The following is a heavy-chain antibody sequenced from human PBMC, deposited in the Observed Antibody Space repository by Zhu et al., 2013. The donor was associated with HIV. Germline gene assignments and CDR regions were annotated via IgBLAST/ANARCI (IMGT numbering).Heavy chain of an antibody. Sequence: QVQLVQSGAEVKKPGSSVKVSCKASGGTFSSYAISWVRQAPGQGLEWMGGIIPIFGTANYAQKFQGRVTITADKSTSTAYMELSSLRSEDTAVYYCARVIARYYDFWSGPEGGSGVSGGMDVWGQGTTVTVSS. J-gene: IGHJ6*02. CDR2: IIPIFGTA. D-gene: IGHD3-3*01. CDR1: GGTFSSYA. CDR3: ARVIARYYDFWSGPEGGSGVSGGMDV. V-gene: IGHV1-69*06.